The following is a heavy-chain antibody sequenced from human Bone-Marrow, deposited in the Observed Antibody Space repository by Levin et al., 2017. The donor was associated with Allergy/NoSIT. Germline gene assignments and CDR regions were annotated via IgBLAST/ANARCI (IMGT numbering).Heavy chain of an antibody. V-gene: IGHV2-5*02. CDR3: THAGRRGPRAADWLRNTFDF. D-gene: IGHD3-9*01. Sequence: SGPTLVKPTQTLTLTCTFGGFSLSANTMGVAWVRQSPGKALEWLALIYSEDDKRYSPSLKDRITITKDSSNNQVFLTVTNVDSADTGTYFCTHAGRRGPRAADWLRNTFDFWGQGARVTVSS. CDR2: IYSEDDK. CDR1: GFSLSANTMG. J-gene: IGHJ4*02.